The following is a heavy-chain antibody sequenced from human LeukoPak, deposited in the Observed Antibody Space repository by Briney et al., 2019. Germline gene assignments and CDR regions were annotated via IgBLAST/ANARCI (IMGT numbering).Heavy chain of an antibody. V-gene: IGHV3-33*01. D-gene: IGHD4-17*01. CDR2: IWYDGSNK. Sequence: GGSLRLSCAASGFTFRNYGMYWVRQAPGKGLEWVAVIWYDGSNKYYADSVKGRFTISRDNSKNTLYLQMNSLKTEDTAVYYCTTDNVHDYGDYLGAFDIWGQGTMASVSS. CDR1: GFTFRNYG. CDR3: TTDNVHDYGDYLGAFDI. J-gene: IGHJ3*02.